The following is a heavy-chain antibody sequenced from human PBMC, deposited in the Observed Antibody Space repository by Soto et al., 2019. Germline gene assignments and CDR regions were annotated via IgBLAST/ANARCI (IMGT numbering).Heavy chain of an antibody. CDR1: GFTFDDYA. CDR2: ISWNSGSI. D-gene: IGHD6-13*01. J-gene: IGHJ4*02. V-gene: IGHV3-9*01. Sequence: GGSLRLSCAASGFTFDDYAMHWVRQAPGKGLEWVSGISWNSGSIGYADSVKGRFTISRDNAKNSLYLQMNSLRAEDTALYYCAKADGSSWYDPTKGEDEYYFDYWGQGTLVTVSS. CDR3: AKADGSSWYDPTKGEDEYYFDY.